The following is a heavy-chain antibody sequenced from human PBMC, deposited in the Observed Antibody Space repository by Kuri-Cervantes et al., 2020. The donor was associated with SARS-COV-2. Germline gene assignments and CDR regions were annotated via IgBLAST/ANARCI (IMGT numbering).Heavy chain of an antibody. Sequence: GSLRLSCTVSGGSITNNHYFWGWIRQPPGKGLEWIANIYYAGNTYYNASLKSRVNISVDTSKNQFSLKLSSVTAADTAVYYCARSRRVWFDPWGQGTLVTVSS. V-gene: IGHV4-39*07. J-gene: IGHJ5*02. CDR1: GGSITNNHYF. CDR3: ARSRRVWFDP. D-gene: IGHD1-14*01. CDR2: IYYAGNT.